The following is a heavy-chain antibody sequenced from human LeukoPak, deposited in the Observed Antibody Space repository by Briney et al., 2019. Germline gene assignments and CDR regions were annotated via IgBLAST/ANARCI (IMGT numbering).Heavy chain of an antibody. CDR3: ARGVSRSLLLRVY. V-gene: IGHV4-39*07. CDR1: GGSISSGGYY. J-gene: IGHJ4*02. Sequence: SETLSLTCAVSGGSISSGGYYWGWIRQPPGKGLEWIGSIYYSGSTYYNPSLKSRVTISVDTSKNQFSLKLSSVTAADTAVYYCARGVSRSLLLRVYWGQGTLVTVSS. D-gene: IGHD3-22*01. CDR2: IYYSGST.